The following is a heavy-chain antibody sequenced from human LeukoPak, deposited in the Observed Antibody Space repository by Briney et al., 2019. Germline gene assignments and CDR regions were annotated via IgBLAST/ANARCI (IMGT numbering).Heavy chain of an antibody. V-gene: IGHV3-13*01. CDR2: IGTAGDT. CDR1: GFTFSSYD. J-gene: IGHJ4*02. CDR3: ARTLRSSSSGMYYFDY. Sequence: GGSLRLSCAASGFTFSSYDMHWVRQATGKGLEWVSAIGTAGDTYYPGSVKGRSTISRENAKNSLYLQMNSLRAGDTAVYYCARTLRSSSSGMYYFDYWGQGTLVTVSS. D-gene: IGHD6-6*01.